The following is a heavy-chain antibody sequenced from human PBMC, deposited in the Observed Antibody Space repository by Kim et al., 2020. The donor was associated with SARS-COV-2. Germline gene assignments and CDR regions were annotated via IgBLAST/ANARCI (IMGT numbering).Heavy chain of an antibody. CDR3: VRLYQYDSSGLFPHYYYYGMDV. V-gene: IGHV4-39*01. CDR2: TYYTGRT. CDR1: GGSINNSTNY. Sequence: SETLSLTCTVSGGSINNSTNYWGWVRQPPGKGPEWIGTTYYTGRTNYNPSLKSRVTISADTSKNQFSLKLRSVTAADTAVYYCVRLYQYDSSGLFPHYYYYGMDVWGQGTTVTVSS. D-gene: IGHD3-22*01. J-gene: IGHJ6*02.